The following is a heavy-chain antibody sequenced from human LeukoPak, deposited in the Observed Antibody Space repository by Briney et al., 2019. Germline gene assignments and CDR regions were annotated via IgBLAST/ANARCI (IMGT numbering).Heavy chain of an antibody. Sequence: GESLKISCKGSGYSFTSYWIGWVRQMPGKGLEWMGIIYPGDSDTRYSPSFQGQVTISADKSISTAYLQWSSLKASDTAMYYCASMTGTTRGGVDYYYYGMDVWGQGTTVTVSS. J-gene: IGHJ6*02. CDR3: ASMTGTTRGGVDYYYYGMDV. CDR2: IYPGDSDT. V-gene: IGHV5-51*01. CDR1: GYSFTSYW. D-gene: IGHD1-20*01.